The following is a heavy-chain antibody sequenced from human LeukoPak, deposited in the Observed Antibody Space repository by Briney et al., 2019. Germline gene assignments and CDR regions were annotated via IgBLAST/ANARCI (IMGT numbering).Heavy chain of an antibody. Sequence: GGSLRLSCAASGFNFPDYAISWLRQAPGKAPEWVSTVSGSGARTFDADSVKGRFTISRDNSKDTVYLQMNSLTADDTAVYYCAKAGFRGFSLHYFDYWGQGTLVTVSS. V-gene: IGHV3-23*01. CDR2: VSGSGART. D-gene: IGHD5-18*01. CDR3: AKAGFRGFSLHYFDY. J-gene: IGHJ4*02. CDR1: GFNFPDYA.